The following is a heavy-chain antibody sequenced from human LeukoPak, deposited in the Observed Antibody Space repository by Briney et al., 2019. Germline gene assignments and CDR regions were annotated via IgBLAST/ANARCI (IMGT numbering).Heavy chain of an antibody. CDR1: GFTFSSYS. V-gene: IGHV3-21*01. CDR2: ISSSSSYI. Sequence: GGSLRLSCAASGFTFSSYSMNWVRQAPGKGLEWVSSISSSSSYIYYADSEKGRFTISRDNAKNSLYLQMNSLRAEDTAVYYCARGVDSSGYSLWGQGTLVTVSS. J-gene: IGHJ4*02. CDR3: ARGVDSSGYSL. D-gene: IGHD3-22*01.